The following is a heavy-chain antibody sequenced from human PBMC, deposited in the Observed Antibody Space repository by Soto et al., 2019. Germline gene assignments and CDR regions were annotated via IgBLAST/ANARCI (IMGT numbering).Heavy chain of an antibody. V-gene: IGHV1-69*02. CDR1: GDTFSFYT. Sequence: QVQLVQSGTEVKKPGSSVKVSCKASGDTFSFYTINWVRQAPGLGLEWVGRINPIVSMSNYAQKFQGRVSXTXDQXTSTADMELRSPRSDDTAMYFCAASYGSGYRAFDYWGQGALVIVSS. CDR2: INPIVSMS. J-gene: IGHJ4*02. CDR3: AASYGSGYRAFDY. D-gene: IGHD3-10*01.